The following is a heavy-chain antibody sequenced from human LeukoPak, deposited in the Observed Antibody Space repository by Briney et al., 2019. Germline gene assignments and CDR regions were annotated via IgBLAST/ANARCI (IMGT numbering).Heavy chain of an antibody. Sequence: VGSLSLSCAASGFTFSSYAMSWVRQAPGKGLEWVSGISRSGGSTYYADSVNGRFTISRDNSKNTLYLQMNSPRVEDTAVYYCARDSRSFIVMITEPRKNLVDYWGQGTLVTVSS. CDR1: GFTFSSYA. CDR3: ARDSRSFIVMITEPRKNLVDY. CDR2: ISRSGGST. V-gene: IGHV3-23*01. D-gene: IGHD3-16*01. J-gene: IGHJ4*02.